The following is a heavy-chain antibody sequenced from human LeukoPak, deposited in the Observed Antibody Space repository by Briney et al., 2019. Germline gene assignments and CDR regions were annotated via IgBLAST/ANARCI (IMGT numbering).Heavy chain of an antibody. V-gene: IGHV3-48*01. CDR1: GFTFSSYS. J-gene: IGHJ5*02. D-gene: IGHD3-3*01. Sequence: GSLRLSCAASGFTFSSYSVNWVRQAPGKGLEWVSYISSSSSTIYYADSVKGRFTISRDNAKNSLYLQMNSLRAEDTAVYYCARDFTIFGVVINWFDPWGQGTLVTVSS. CDR3: ARDFTIFGVVINWFDP. CDR2: ISSSSSTI.